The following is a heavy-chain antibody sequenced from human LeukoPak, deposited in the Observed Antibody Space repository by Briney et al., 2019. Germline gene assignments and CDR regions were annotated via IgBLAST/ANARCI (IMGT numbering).Heavy chain of an antibody. CDR2: ISGSGGTT. J-gene: IGHJ4*01. CDR3: AKASHLTGYYLPIDY. CDR1: GFTFGSYA. D-gene: IGHD3-9*01. Sequence: GGSLRLSCAASGFTFGSYAMTWVRQAPGKGLEWVSAISGSGGTTYNADSVKGRFTISRDNSKNTLYLQMNSLRAEDTAVYYCAKASHLTGYYLPIDYWGHGTLVTVSS. V-gene: IGHV3-23*01.